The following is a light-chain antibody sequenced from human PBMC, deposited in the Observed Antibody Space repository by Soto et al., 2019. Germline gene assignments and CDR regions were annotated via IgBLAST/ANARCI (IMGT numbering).Light chain of an antibody. CDR1: QSISSS. CDR3: QQYNPYSST. J-gene: IGKJ2*01. CDR2: KAS. V-gene: IGKV1-5*03. Sequence: DIQMTQSPSTLSASVGDRVTITCRASQSISSSLAWFQQKPGKAPKLLIYKASSLQSGVPSRFSGSESGTEFNLTISSLQPDDFATYYCQQYNPYSSTFGQGTKLEIK.